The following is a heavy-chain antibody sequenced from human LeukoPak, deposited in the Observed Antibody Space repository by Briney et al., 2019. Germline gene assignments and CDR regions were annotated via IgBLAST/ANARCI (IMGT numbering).Heavy chain of an antibody. CDR1: GFTFSYYG. V-gene: IGHV3-30*02. J-gene: IGHJ4*02. CDR3: AKDLIS. CDR2: IRYRASDK. Sequence: GGSLRLSCAASGFTFSYYGMHWVRQPPGKGLEWVAFIRYRASDKYYADSVKGRFTISRDNSKNTLYLQMNSLRPEDTAMYYCAKDLISWGQGTLVIVSS.